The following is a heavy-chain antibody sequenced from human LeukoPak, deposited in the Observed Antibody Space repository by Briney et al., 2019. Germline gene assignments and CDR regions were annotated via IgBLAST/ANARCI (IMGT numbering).Heavy chain of an antibody. V-gene: IGHV7-4-1*02. D-gene: IGHD6-13*01. J-gene: IGHJ6*03. CDR3: ARDGGAAAGPGYYYYYMDV. CDR1: GYTFTSYA. CDR2: INTNTGNP. Sequence: ASVKVSCKASGYTFTSYAMNWVRQAPGQGLEWMGWINTNTGNPTYAQGFTGRFVFSLDTSVSTAYLQISSLKAGDTAVYYCARDGGAAAGPGYYYYYMDVWGKGTTVTVSS.